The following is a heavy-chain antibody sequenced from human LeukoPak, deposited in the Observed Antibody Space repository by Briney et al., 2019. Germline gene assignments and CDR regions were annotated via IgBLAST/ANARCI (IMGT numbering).Heavy chain of an antibody. V-gene: IGHV4-38-2*02. CDR2: IYHSGST. J-gene: IGHJ4*02. Sequence: SETLSLTCTVSGYSISSGYYWGWIRQPPGKGLEWIGSIYHSGSTYYNPSLKSRVTISVDKSKNQFSLKLSSVTAADTAVYYCARDLMTTVDYWGQGTLVTVSS. D-gene: IGHD4-17*01. CDR1: GYSISSGYY. CDR3: ARDLMTTVDY.